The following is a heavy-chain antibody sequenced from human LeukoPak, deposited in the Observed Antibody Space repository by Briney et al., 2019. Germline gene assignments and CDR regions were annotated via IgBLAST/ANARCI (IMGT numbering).Heavy chain of an antibody. CDR3: ARGPMYYYGSGSYDYYYYCMDV. D-gene: IGHD3-10*01. CDR1: GYTFTSYD. V-gene: IGHV1-8*01. CDR2: MNPNSGNT. J-gene: IGHJ6*03. Sequence: ASVKVSCKASGYTFTSYDINWVRQATGQGLEWMGWMNPNSGNTGYAQKFQGRATMTRNTSISTAYMELSSLRSEDTAVYYCARGPMYYYGSGSYDYYYYCMDVWGKGTTVTISS.